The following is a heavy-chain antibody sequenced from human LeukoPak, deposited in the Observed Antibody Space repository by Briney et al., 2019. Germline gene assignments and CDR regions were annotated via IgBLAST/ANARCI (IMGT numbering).Heavy chain of an antibody. V-gene: IGHV3-48*01. CDR3: ARDPRGAGAPYNMDV. J-gene: IGHJ6*02. Sequence: SGGSLRLSCAASGFTFSHYSMNWVRQAPGKGLEWVSYISSYSSAISYAESVQGRFTISRDNAKNTLYLQMNSLRAEDTAIYYCARDPRGAGAPYNMDVWGQGTTVTVSS. D-gene: IGHD1-1*01. CDR1: GFTFSHYS. CDR2: ISSYSSAI.